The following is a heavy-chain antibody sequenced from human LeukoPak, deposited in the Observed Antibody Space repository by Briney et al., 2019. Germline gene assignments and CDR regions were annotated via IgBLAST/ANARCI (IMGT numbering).Heavy chain of an antibody. V-gene: IGHV3-9*03. CDR3: AKGSITMVRGVHNWFDP. Sequence: GGSLRLSCAASGFTFDDYAMHWVRQAPGKGLEWVSGISWDSGGISYADSVKGRFTISRDNAKNSLYLQMNSVRDEDMAVYYCAKGSITMVRGVHNWFDPWGQGTLVTVSS. J-gene: IGHJ5*02. CDR1: GFTFDDYA. D-gene: IGHD3-10*01. CDR2: ISWDSGGI.